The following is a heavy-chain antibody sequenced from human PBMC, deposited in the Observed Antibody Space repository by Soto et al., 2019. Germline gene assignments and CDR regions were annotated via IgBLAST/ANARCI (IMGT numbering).Heavy chain of an antibody. J-gene: IGHJ6*02. CDR2: ISYDGSNK. D-gene: IGHD2-2*01. CDR1: GFTFSSYA. V-gene: IGHV3-30-3*01. Sequence: QVQLVESGGGVVQPGRSLRLSCAASGFTFSSYAMHWVRQAPGKGLEWVAVISYDGSNKYYADSVKGRFTISRDNSKNTLYLQMNSLRAEDTAVYYCARAGWIVLVPAAAPSDGMDVWGQGTTVTVSS. CDR3: ARAGWIVLVPAAAPSDGMDV.